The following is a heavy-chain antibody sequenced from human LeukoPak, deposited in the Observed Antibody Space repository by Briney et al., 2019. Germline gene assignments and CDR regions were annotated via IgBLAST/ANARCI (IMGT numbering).Heavy chain of an antibody. V-gene: IGHV3-30-3*01. CDR1: GFTFSSYA. Sequence: GGSLRLSCAASGFTFSSYAMHWVRQAPGKGLVWVAVISYDGSNKYYADSVKGRFTISRDNSKNTLYLQMNSLRAEDTAVYYCARSDSSGYHDAFDIWGQGTMVTVSS. J-gene: IGHJ3*02. CDR2: ISYDGSNK. D-gene: IGHD3-22*01. CDR3: ARSDSSGYHDAFDI.